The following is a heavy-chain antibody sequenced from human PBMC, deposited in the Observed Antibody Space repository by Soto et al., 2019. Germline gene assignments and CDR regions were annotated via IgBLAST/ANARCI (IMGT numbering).Heavy chain of an antibody. D-gene: IGHD6-13*01. Sequence: SETLSLTCAVYGGSFSGYYWSWIRQPPGKGLEWIGEINHSGSTNYNPSLKSRVTISVDTSKNQFSLKLSSVTAADTAVYYCARRGSSSPDYWRQGTLVTVSS. V-gene: IGHV4-34*01. CDR3: ARRGSSSPDY. J-gene: IGHJ4*02. CDR1: GGSFSGYY. CDR2: INHSGST.